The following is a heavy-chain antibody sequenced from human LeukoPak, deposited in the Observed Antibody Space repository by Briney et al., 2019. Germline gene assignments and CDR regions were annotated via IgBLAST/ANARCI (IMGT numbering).Heavy chain of an antibody. CDR3: AYDYGDQGWFDP. V-gene: IGHV1-18*01. Sequence: ASVRVSCKASGYTFTSYGISWVRQAPGQGLEWMGWISAYNGNTNYAQKLQGRVTMTTDTSTSTAYMELRSLRSDDTAVYYCAYDYGDQGWFDPWGQGTLVTVSS. J-gene: IGHJ5*02. CDR1: GYTFTSYG. D-gene: IGHD4-17*01. CDR2: ISAYNGNT.